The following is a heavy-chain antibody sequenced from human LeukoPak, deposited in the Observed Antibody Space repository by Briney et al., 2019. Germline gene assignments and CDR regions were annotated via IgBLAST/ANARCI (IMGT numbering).Heavy chain of an antibody. Sequence: ASVKVSCKASGYTFTGYYMHWVRQAPGQGLEWMGWINPNSGGTNYAQKLQGRVTMTTDTSTSTAYMELRSLRSDDTAVYYCARDPPYCSSTSCYGYYYYMDVWGKGTTVTISS. CDR3: ARDPPYCSSTSCYGYYYYMDV. CDR1: GYTFTGYY. CDR2: INPNSGGT. D-gene: IGHD2-2*01. V-gene: IGHV1-2*02. J-gene: IGHJ6*03.